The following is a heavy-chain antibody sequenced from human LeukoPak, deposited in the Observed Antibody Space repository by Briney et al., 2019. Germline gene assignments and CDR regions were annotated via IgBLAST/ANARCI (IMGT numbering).Heavy chain of an antibody. CDR2: ISWNSGNI. V-gene: IGHV3-9*01. D-gene: IGHD2/OR15-2a*01. Sequence: AGGSLRLSCADSGFTFDDYAMHWVRHTPGKGLEWVSGISWNSGNIAYADFVEGRFTISRDNAKNSLSLQMNSLSDEDTAVYYCAKDAYGGATFFYYMDVWGEGTTVTVSS. CDR1: GFTFDDYA. CDR3: AKDAYGGATFFYYMDV. J-gene: IGHJ6*03.